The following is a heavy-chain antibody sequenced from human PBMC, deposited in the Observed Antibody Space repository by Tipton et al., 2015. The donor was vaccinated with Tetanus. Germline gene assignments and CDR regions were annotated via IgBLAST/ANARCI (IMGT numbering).Heavy chain of an antibody. CDR3: ARGFCGGVGCYRGGNWFDP. J-gene: IGHJ5*02. CDR2: IYTVGNVESP. D-gene: IGHD2-21*01. Sequence: TLSLTCSVSGDSIKNYYWNWIRQTPGKGMEWIGYIYTVGNVESPTYNPSLQSRVTVSVDTSKNQFSLKVASLTAADTAVYYCARGFCGGVGCYRGGNWFDPWGPGTLVTVSS. V-gene: IGHV4-59*01. CDR1: GDSIKNYY.